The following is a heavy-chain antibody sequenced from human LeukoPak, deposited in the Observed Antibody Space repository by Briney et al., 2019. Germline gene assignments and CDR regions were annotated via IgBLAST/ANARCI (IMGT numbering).Heavy chain of an antibody. D-gene: IGHD3-22*01. V-gene: IGHV3-20*04. CDR2: LNWNGDTT. J-gene: IGHJ4*02. Sequence: TGGSLRLSCAPSGFTFDEYAMSWVRQLPGKGLEWVSGLNWNGDTTDYADSVRGRFTISRDNAKNSLYLQMNSLTAEDTAFYYCASRHSDGYFDYWGQGTLVTVSS. CDR1: GFTFDEYA. CDR3: ASRHSDGYFDY.